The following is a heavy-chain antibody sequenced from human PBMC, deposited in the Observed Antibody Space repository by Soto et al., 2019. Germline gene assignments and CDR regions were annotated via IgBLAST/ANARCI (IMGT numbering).Heavy chain of an antibody. J-gene: IGHJ6*02. Sequence: PGGSLRLSCAASGFTFSSYAMHCVRQAPGKGLEWVAVISYDGSNKYYVDSVKGRFTISRDNAKNSLYLQMNSLRAEDTAVYYCARDRPGPSSWSYYYYGMDVWGQGTTVTVSS. CDR3: ARDRPGPSSWSYYYYGMDV. CDR2: ISYDGSNK. V-gene: IGHV3-30-3*01. D-gene: IGHD6-13*01. CDR1: GFTFSSYA.